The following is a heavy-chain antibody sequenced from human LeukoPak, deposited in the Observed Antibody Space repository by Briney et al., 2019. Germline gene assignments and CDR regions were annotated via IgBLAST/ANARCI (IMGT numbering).Heavy chain of an antibody. Sequence: SETLSLTCTVSGGSISSSSYYWGWIRQPPGKGLEWIGSIYYSGSTYYNPSLKSRVTISVDTSKNQFSLKLSSVTAADTAVYYCARVPAMVSPFGIWGQGTMVTVSS. CDR1: GGSISSSSYY. CDR2: IYYSGST. D-gene: IGHD5-18*01. CDR3: ARVPAMVSPFGI. J-gene: IGHJ3*02. V-gene: IGHV4-39*01.